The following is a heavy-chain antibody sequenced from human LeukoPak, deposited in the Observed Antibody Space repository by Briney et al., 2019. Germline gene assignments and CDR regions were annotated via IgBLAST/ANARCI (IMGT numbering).Heavy chain of an antibody. CDR3: AKEGVPCDSSGYYYGYFDY. D-gene: IGHD3-22*01. CDR1: GFTFSSYG. Sequence: GGSLRLSCAASGFTFSSYGMHWVRQAPGKGLEWVAVISYDGSNKYYADSVKGRFTISRDNSKNTLYLQMNSLRAEDTAVYYCAKEGVPCDSSGYYYGYFDYWGQGTLVTVSS. CDR2: ISYDGSNK. J-gene: IGHJ4*02. V-gene: IGHV3-30*18.